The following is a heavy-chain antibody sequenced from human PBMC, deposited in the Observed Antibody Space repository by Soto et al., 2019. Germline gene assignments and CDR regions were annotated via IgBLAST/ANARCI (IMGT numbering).Heavy chain of an antibody. D-gene: IGHD3-9*01. CDR1: GGTISSGDDY. J-gene: IGHJ4*02. CDR3: ARTDILTGYSLL. V-gene: IGHV4-30-4*01. Sequence: SETLCLTSTVSGGTISSGDDYWSWIHQPPGKGLEWIGYIYYSGSTYYNPSLKSRVTISVDTSKNQFSLKLSSVTAADTAVYYCARTDILTGYSLLWGQGTLVTVSS. CDR2: IYYSGST.